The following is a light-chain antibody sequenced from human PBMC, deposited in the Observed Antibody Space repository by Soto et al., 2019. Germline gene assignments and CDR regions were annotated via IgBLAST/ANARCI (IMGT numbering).Light chain of an antibody. J-gene: IGLJ6*01. CDR2: EVS. CDR3: ISYTRSSTLV. Sequence: QSVLTQPASVSGSPGQSITISCTGTSSDVGGYNYVSWYQQHPGKAPKLMIYEVSNRPSGVSNRFSGSKSGNTASLTISGLQSEDAAEYSCISYTRSSTLVVG. V-gene: IGLV2-14*01. CDR1: SSDVGGYNY.